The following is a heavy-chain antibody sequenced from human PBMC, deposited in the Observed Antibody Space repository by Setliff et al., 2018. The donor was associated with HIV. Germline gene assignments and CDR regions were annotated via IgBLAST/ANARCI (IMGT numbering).Heavy chain of an antibody. CDR3: VSQPESRWQIEY. CDR1: GYTFTSYD. V-gene: IGHV1-69*10. Sequence: ASVKVSCKASGYTFTSYDINWVRQATGQGLEWMGWMNPILGIANYAQKFKGRVTITADKSTSTVYMELRSLRSEDTAVYYCVSQPESRWQIEYWGQGTLVTVSS. D-gene: IGHD3-10*01. CDR2: MNPILGIA. J-gene: IGHJ4*02.